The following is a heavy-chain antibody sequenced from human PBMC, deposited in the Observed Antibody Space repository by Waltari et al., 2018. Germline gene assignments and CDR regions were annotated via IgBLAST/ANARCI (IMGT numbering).Heavy chain of an antibody. J-gene: IGHJ4*02. V-gene: IGHV4-61*02. CDR2: IYTSGST. CDR3: ARGIAAAGPQYYFDY. D-gene: IGHD6-13*01. Sequence: QVQLQESGPGLVKPSQTLSLTRTVSGGSISSGSYYWSWIRPPAGKGLEWIGRIYTSGSTNYNPSLKSRVTISVDTSKNQFSLKLSSVTAADTAVYYCARGIAAAGPQYYFDYWGQGTLVTVSS. CDR1: GGSISSGSYY.